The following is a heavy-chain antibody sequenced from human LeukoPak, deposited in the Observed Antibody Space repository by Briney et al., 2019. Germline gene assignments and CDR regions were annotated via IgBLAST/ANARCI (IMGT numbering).Heavy chain of an antibody. CDR2: IRYDGNTK. CDR1: GFTFNSHG. CDR3: ARERRGGYGSGSYYNDYYYYGMDV. J-gene: IGHJ6*02. V-gene: IGHV3-30*02. Sequence: GGSLRLSCAASGFTFNSHGMHWVRQAPGKGLEWVAFIRYDGNTKYYADSVKGRFTISRDNSENTLYVQMGSLRVDDTAVYYCARERRGGYGSGSYYNDYYYYGMDVWGQGTTVTVSS. D-gene: IGHD3-10*01.